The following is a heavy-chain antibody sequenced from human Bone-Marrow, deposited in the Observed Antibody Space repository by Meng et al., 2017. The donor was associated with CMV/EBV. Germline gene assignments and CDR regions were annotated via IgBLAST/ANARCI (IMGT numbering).Heavy chain of an antibody. D-gene: IGHD2-21*01. J-gene: IGHJ5*02. CDR3: ARAGDGHYPGNP. CDR2: INHSGST. CDR1: GGSFSGYY. Sequence: ESLKISCAVYGGSFSGYYWSWIRQPPGKGLEWIGEINHSGSTNYNPSLKSRVTISVDTSKNQFSLKLSSVTAADTAVYYCARAGDGHYPGNPWGQGTLVTVSS. V-gene: IGHV4-34*01.